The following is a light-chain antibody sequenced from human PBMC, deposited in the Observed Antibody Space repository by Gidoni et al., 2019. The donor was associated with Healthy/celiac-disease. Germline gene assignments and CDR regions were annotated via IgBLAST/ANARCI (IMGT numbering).Light chain of an antibody. CDR1: SGSIASNY. CDR3: QSYDSSSWV. J-gene: IGLJ3*02. V-gene: IGLV6-57*04. Sequence: NFMLTQPHSVSESPGKTVTISCTRSSGSIASNYLQWYQQRPGSAPPTVIYEDNQRPSGFPDRFSGSIDSSSNSASLTISGLKTEDEADYYCQSYDSSSWVFGVGTKLTVL. CDR2: EDN.